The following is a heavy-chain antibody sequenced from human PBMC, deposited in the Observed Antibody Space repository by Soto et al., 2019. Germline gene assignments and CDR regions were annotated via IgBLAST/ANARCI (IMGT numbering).Heavy chain of an antibody. CDR2: IIPIFATT. Sequence: QVQLVQSGAEVKKPGSSVKVSCKASGGTFSSYAISWVRQAPGQGLEWLGGIIPIFATTNYAQKFQGRVTITADESTSTAYMELSSLRSEDTAVYYCARGPGGGQQLDPWYFDLWGRGTLVTVSS. CDR3: ARGPGGGQQLDPWYFDL. V-gene: IGHV1-69*12. D-gene: IGHD6-13*01. CDR1: GGTFSSYA. J-gene: IGHJ2*01.